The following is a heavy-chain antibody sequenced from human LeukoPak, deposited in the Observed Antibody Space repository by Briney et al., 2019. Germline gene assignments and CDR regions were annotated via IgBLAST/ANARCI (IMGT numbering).Heavy chain of an antibody. Sequence: ASVKVSCKASGYTFTGYYMHWVRQAPGQGLEWMGRINPNSGGTNYAQKFQGRVTMTRDTSISTAYMELSRLRSDDTAVYYCGAYYYDSSGHGDYWSQGTLVTVSS. CDR2: INPNSGGT. CDR3: GAYYYDSSGHGDY. J-gene: IGHJ4*02. D-gene: IGHD3-22*01. V-gene: IGHV1-2*06. CDR1: GYTFTGYY.